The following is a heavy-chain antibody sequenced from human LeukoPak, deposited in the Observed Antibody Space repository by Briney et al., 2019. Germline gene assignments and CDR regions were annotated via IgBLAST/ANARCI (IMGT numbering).Heavy chain of an antibody. CDR3: ARHSRGYYDSTGYYYGSHAFDV. CDR2: IYYSGTT. V-gene: IGHV4-39*01. J-gene: IGHJ3*01. Sequence: SETLSLTCTVSGGSIISSTYYWGWIRQPPGKGLEWIGSIYYSGTTYYNPPLKSRVTISVDTSRNQFSLKLSSVTAADTAVFHCARHSRGYYDSTGYYYGSHAFDVWGQGTLVTVSS. D-gene: IGHD3-22*01. CDR1: GGSIISSTYY.